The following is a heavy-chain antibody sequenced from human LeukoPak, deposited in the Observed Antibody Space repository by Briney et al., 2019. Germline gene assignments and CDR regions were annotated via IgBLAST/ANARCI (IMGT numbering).Heavy chain of an antibody. CDR3: AKDQGLWFGELSGFDY. CDR2: ISGSGGST. J-gene: IGHJ4*02. CDR1: GFTFSSYA. D-gene: IGHD3-10*01. Sequence: GSLRLSCAASGFTFSSYAMSWVRQAPGKGLEWVSAISGSGGSTYYADSVKGRFTISRDNSKNALYLQMNSLRAEDTAVYYCAKDQGLWFGELSGFDYWGQGTLVTVSS. V-gene: IGHV3-23*01.